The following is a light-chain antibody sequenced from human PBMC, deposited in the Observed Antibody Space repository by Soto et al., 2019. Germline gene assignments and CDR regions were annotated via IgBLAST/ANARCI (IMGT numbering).Light chain of an antibody. CDR2: EVS. CDR1: SSDIGSYNR. Sequence: QSALTQPPSVSGSPGQSVTMSCTGTSSDIGSYNRVSWYQQPPGRAPKFLIYEVSYRPSGVPDRFSGSKSGNTASLTISGLQPEDEAYYYCSSYTFTGVVFGGGTKVTVL. V-gene: IGLV2-18*02. J-gene: IGLJ2*01. CDR3: SSYTFTGVV.